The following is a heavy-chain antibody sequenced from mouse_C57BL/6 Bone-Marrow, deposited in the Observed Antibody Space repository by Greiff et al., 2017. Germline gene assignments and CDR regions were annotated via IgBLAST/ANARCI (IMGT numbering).Heavy chain of an antibody. V-gene: IGHV1-15*01. CDR2: IDPETGGT. D-gene: IGHD2-4*01. Sequence: QVQLQQSGAELVRPGASVTLSCKASGYTFTDYEMHWVKQTPVHGLEWIGAIDPETGGTAYNQKFKGKAILTADKSSSTAYMELRSLTSEDSAVYYCTNPRSDYDENYAMDYWGQGTSVTVSS. CDR1: GYTFTDYE. J-gene: IGHJ4*01. CDR3: TNPRSDYDENYAMDY.